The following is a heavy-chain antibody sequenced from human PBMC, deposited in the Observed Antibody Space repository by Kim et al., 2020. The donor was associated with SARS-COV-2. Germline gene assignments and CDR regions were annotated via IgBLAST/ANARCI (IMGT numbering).Heavy chain of an antibody. CDR1: GYSFSDYY. V-gene: IGHV5-10-1*01. Sequence: GESLKISCKGSGYSFSDYYITWVRQMPGKGLEWMGRIDPSDSYTRYSPSFQGHFSISADKSISTAYLQWDSLRTSDSAIYYCARRGDIVTGYYNVGDGRPFDYWGQGTLVTVSS. J-gene: IGHJ4*02. CDR2: IDPSDSYT. CDR3: ARRGDIVTGYYNVGDGRPFDY. D-gene: IGHD3-9*01.